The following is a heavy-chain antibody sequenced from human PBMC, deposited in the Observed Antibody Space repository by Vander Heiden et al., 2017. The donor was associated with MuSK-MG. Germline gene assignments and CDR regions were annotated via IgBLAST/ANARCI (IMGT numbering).Heavy chain of an antibody. Sequence: QLVQSGAEVKKPGSSVKVSCKASGGTFSSYAISWVRQAPGQGLEWMGGIIPIFGTANYAQKFQGRVTMTADESTSTAYMELSSLRSEDTAVYYCARGAGRGYSGYDLYYYYMDVWGKGTTVTVSS. CDR2: IIPIFGTA. D-gene: IGHD5-12*01. CDR3: ARGAGRGYSGYDLYYYYMDV. CDR1: GGTFSSYA. V-gene: IGHV1-69*12. J-gene: IGHJ6*03.